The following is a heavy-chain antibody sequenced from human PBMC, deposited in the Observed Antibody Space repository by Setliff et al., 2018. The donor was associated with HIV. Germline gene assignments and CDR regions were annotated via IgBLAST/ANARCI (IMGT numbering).Heavy chain of an antibody. CDR3: ARGRPLSSTWYGAFDY. D-gene: IGHD6-13*01. CDR2: ISSSGST. CDR1: GGSMTSSNYY. V-gene: IGHV4-39*07. Sequence: PSETLSLTCTVSGGSMTSSNYYWGWVRQSPGKGLEWIGSISSSGSTTYHPSLRRRGTVSAATSQNQFSLKLTSVTAADTAVYYCARGRPLSSTWYGAFDYWGQGSLVTVSS. J-gene: IGHJ4*02.